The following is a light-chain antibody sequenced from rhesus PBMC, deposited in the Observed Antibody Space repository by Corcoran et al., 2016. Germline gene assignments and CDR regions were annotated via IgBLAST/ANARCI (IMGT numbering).Light chain of an antibody. CDR3: QHYYDSPFT. CDR1: QNIYRD. V-gene: IGKV1S8*01. CDR2: AAS. Sequence: DIQMTQSPSALSASVGDRVTISCRASQNIYRDLAWSQQKPGKAPKLLIYAASSLQTGVPSRFIGTVSGTDFPLTISSLQSEDFATYYCQHYYDSPFTFGPGTKLDLK. J-gene: IGKJ3*01.